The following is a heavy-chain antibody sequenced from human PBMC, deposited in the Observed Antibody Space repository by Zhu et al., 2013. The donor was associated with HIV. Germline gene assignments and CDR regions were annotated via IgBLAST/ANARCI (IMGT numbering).Heavy chain of an antibody. V-gene: IGHV1-2*02. Sequence: QVQLEQSGAELKKPGASVRVSCKTSGYTFTDYYIHWFRQAPGQGLEWMGEFNPGNGGTVYAQRFQGAVTMTRDTSTDTAYLEVTRLMSGDTAIYYCARERIGCSYFQLLISDPWATGTLIIVSS. CDR2: FNPGNGGT. D-gene: IGHD1-26*01. CDR1: GYTFTDYY. CDR3: ARERIGCSYFQLLISDP. J-gene: IGHJ5*02.